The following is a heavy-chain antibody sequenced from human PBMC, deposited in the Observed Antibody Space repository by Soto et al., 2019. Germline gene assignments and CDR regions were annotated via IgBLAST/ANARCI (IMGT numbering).Heavy chain of an antibody. CDR1: GGTFSSYA. D-gene: IGHD1-26*01. J-gene: IGHJ4*02. CDR2: INPKSGGT. CDR3: ARDLAKGGGSAGFDY. Sequence: ASVKVSCKASGGTFSSYAISWVRQAPGQGLEWMGWINPKSGGTMYPQKFQGRVTMTWDTSISTAYMALNRLRSDDTAVYYCARDLAKGGGSAGFDYWGQGTLVTVSS. V-gene: IGHV1-2*02.